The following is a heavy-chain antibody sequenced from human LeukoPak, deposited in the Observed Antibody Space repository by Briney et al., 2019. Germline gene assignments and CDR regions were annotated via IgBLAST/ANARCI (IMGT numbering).Heavy chain of an antibody. CDR2: ISGSGGST. D-gene: IGHD3-9*01. Sequence: GGSLRLSCAASGFTFRSYAMSWVRQAPGKGLEWVSAISGSGGSTYYADSVKGRFTISRDNSKNTLYLQMNSLRAEDTAVYYCAKVLPPFYDILTGPKTGDYWGQGTLVTVSS. J-gene: IGHJ4*02. V-gene: IGHV3-23*01. CDR1: GFTFRSYA. CDR3: AKVLPPFYDILTGPKTGDY.